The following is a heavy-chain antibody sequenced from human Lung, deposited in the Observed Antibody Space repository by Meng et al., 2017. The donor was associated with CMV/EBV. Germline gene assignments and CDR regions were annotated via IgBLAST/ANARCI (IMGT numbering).Heavy chain of an antibody. CDR3: ARVEVGITSGDY. CDR1: GYTFTNYG. Sequence: VQRVQSGAGVGKPGASVKVSCKASGYTFTNYGITWVRQSPGQGLEWMGWINAYNGDTNYAQTLQGRVTMTTDTSTSTAYMELRSLRSDDTAVYYCARVEVGITSGDYWGQGTLVTVSS. J-gene: IGHJ4*02. V-gene: IGHV1-18*01. D-gene: IGHD1-26*01. CDR2: INAYNGDT.